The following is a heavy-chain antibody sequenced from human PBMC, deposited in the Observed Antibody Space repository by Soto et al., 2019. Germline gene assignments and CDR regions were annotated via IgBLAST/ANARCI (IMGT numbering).Heavy chain of an antibody. CDR1: GGSISSSSYY. D-gene: IGHD2-15*01. J-gene: IGHJ4*02. CDR3: ARRELLLRGAIDY. CDR2: IYYSGST. Sequence: QLQLQESGPGLVKPSETLSLTCTVSGGSISSSSYYWGWIRQPPGKGLEWIGSIYYSGSTYYNPSLKSRVTISVDTSKNQFSLKLSSVTAADTAVYYCARRELLLRGAIDYWGQGTLVTVSS. V-gene: IGHV4-39*01.